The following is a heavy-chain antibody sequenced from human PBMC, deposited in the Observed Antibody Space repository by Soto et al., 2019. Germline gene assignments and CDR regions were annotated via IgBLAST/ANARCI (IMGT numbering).Heavy chain of an antibody. J-gene: IGHJ4*02. D-gene: IGHD6-13*01. CDR3: AKGGGMDY. CDR2: ISGSGGSP. Sequence: EVQLLESGGGLVQPGGSLRLSCAASGFTFSSYAMSWVRQAPGKGLEWVSAISGSGGSPYYADSVKGRFTITRDNSKNTLYVQMNSLRAEGTAVYYWAKGGGMDYWGQGTLVTVSS. CDR1: GFTFSSYA. V-gene: IGHV3-23*01.